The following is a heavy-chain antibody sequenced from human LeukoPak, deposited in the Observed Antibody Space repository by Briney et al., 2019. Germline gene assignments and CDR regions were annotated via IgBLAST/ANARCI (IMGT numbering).Heavy chain of an antibody. D-gene: IGHD5-18*01. Sequence: GASVKVSCKASGDTFSSYAISWVRHAPGQGLEWMGRIISILGITNYAQKFQGRVTITADKSTSTAYMELSSLRSEDTAVYYCARGPTAMAWGYYYYMDIWGKGTTVTVSS. J-gene: IGHJ6*03. CDR2: IISILGIT. V-gene: IGHV1-69*04. CDR1: GDTFSSYA. CDR3: ARGPTAMAWGYYYYMDI.